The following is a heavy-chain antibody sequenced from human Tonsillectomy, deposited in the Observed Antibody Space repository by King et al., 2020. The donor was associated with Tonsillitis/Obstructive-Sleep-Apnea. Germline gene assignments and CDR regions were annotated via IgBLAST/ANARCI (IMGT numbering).Heavy chain of an antibody. CDR2: IWFDGSNK. Sequence: VQLVESGGGVVQPGRSLRISCVASGFTFRDYGMDWVRQAPGKGLEWVADIWFDGSNKFYADSVKGRFTISRDNSKNTLYLQMNSLSAEDTAVYYCAKSSRTHGFNYGGQGTLVTVSS. D-gene: IGHD1-1*01. CDR1: GFTFRDYG. CDR3: AKSSRTHGFNY. J-gene: IGHJ4*02. V-gene: IGHV3-33*06.